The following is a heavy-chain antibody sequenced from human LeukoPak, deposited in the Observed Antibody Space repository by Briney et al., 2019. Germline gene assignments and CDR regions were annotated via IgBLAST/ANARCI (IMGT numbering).Heavy chain of an antibody. D-gene: IGHD6-6*01. CDR1: GYTFTSYD. CDR3: ATKGQLGTFDY. J-gene: IGHJ4*02. Sequence: ASVKVSCKASGYTFTSYDINWVRQATGQGLEWMGWMNPNGGNTGYAQKFQGRVTMTRNTSISTAYMELSSLRSEDTAMYYCATKGQLGTFDYWGQGTLVTVSS. V-gene: IGHV1-8*01. CDR2: MNPNGGNT.